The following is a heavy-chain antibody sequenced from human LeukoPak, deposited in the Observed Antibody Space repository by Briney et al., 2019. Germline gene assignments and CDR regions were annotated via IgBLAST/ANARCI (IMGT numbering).Heavy chain of an antibody. CDR1: GDSVSRRDSY. CDR2: IYYSGRT. CDR3: ARRRYYDASGYLE. Sequence: SETLSLTCSVSGDSVSRRDSYWDWIRQPPGKGLEWIGTIYYSGRTYYSPSLKSRVTMSVDPSNNQFSLNLRSVTAADTAVYYCARRRYYDASGYLEWGQGTLLSVSS. V-gene: IGHV4-39*01. J-gene: IGHJ1*01. D-gene: IGHD3-22*01.